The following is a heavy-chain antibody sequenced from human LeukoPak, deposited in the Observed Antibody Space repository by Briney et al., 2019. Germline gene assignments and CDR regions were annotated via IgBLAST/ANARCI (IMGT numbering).Heavy chain of an antibody. CDR3: ARGGEWESHFDY. J-gene: IGHJ4*02. V-gene: IGHV4-59*01. CDR2: IYYSGST. CDR1: GGSISSYY. D-gene: IGHD1-26*01. Sequence: SETLSLTCTVSGGSISSYYWSWIRQPPGKGLEWIGYIYYSGSTNYNPSLKSRVTISVDTSKNQFSLKLSSVTAADTAVYYCARGGEWESHFDYWGQGTLVTVS.